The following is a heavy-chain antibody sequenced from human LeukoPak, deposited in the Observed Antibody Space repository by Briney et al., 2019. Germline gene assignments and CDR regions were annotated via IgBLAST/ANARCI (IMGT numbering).Heavy chain of an antibody. Sequence: GGSLRLSCAASGFTFSDYYMSWIRQAPGKGLEWVSYISSSGSNISYADSGTGRFTIYRDNAKNSLYLQMDSLRDEDTALYYCARIRYCTSGVCYREYYFDCWGEGTLLSVCS. CDR2: ISSSGSNI. J-gene: IGHJ4*02. V-gene: IGHV3-11*04. CDR3: ARIRYCTSGVCYREYYFDC. D-gene: IGHD2-8*01. CDR1: GFTFSDYY.